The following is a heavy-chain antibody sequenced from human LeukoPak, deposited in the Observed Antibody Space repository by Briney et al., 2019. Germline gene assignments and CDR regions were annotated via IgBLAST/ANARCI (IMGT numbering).Heavy chain of an antibody. D-gene: IGHD2-21*02. CDR3: ARGKHRTAWLIDY. J-gene: IGHJ4*02. CDR2: ITASSDNI. Sequence: PGGSLRLSCVTSGFSFSDYSMNWVRQAPGNGLEWISFITASSDNINYADSVRGRFTISRDNAKNSLSLQMNSLRDDDTAVYYCARGKHRTAWLIDYWGQGTLVIVSS. CDR1: GFSFSDYS. V-gene: IGHV3-48*02.